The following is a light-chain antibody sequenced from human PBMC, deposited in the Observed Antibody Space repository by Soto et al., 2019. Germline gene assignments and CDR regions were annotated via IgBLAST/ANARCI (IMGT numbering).Light chain of an antibody. CDR1: QDISNY. J-gene: IGKJ2*01. CDR2: DAS. V-gene: IGKV1-33*01. CDR3: QHYDNVPYT. Sequence: DIQMTQSPSSLSASVGDRVTITCQASQDISNYLNWYQQKPGKAPKLLINDASRLQTGVPSRFSGSESGTDFTFTISSLQPEDIATYYCQHYDNVPYTFGQGTKLEIK.